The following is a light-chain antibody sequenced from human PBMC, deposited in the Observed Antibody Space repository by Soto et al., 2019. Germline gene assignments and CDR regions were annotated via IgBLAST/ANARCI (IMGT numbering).Light chain of an antibody. V-gene: IGKV1-39*01. CDR3: QQSLTMPIT. J-gene: IGKJ5*01. CDR1: QSINNY. CDR2: SAS. Sequence: DIQMTQSPASLSVSVGDRVTITRRASQSINNYLNWYLQRPGQAPKLLIRSASTLQRGVPSRFSGSGSRTEFTLTIADLQPDDFGTYYCQQSLTMPITFGHGTRLDIK.